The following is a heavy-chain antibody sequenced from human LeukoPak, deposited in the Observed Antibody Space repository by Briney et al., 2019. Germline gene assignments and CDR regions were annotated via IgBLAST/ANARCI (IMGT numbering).Heavy chain of an antibody. J-gene: IGHJ4*02. Sequence: SVKVSCKASGGTFSSYAISWVRQASGQGLEWMGRIIPILGIANYAQKFQGRVTITADKSTSTAYMELSSLRSEDTAVYYCASKGMTAINTIDYWGQGTLVTVSS. D-gene: IGHD2-21*02. V-gene: IGHV1-69*04. CDR3: ASKGMTAINTIDY. CDR1: GGTFSSYA. CDR2: IIPILGIA.